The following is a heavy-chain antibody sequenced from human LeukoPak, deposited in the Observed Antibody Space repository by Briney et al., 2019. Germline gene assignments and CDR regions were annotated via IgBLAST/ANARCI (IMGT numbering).Heavy chain of an antibody. CDR1: GYTFTTYG. CDR2: ISGYNGDT. Sequence: SVKVSCKASGYTFTTYGINWVRQAPGQGLEWVSWISGYNGDTYYAQTYKGRVTITTDTSTSTVYMELRSLRFDDTAVYYCARGEPFYYLDVWGKGTTVTVSS. CDR3: ARGEPFYYLDV. V-gene: IGHV1-18*01. J-gene: IGHJ6*03. D-gene: IGHD1-26*01.